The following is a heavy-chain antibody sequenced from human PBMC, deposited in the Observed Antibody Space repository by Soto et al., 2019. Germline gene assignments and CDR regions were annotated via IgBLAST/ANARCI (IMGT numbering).Heavy chain of an antibody. CDR2: INTYNGNT. J-gene: IGHJ6*01. CDR1: GYTFTRYG. D-gene: IGHD3-16*01. CDR3: AMVDVYVTPSPQDV. V-gene: IGHV1-18*01. Sequence: QFQLVQSGAEVKNPGASVKVSCKASGYTFTRYGIGWARQAPGQGLEWMGWINTYNGNTNYAQNVQGRVTLTTDTSTSTAYMELRSLRSNDTAIYYCAMVDVYVTPSPQDVW.